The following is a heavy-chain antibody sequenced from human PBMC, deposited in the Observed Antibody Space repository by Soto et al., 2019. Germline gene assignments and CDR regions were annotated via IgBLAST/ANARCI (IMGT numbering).Heavy chain of an antibody. CDR2: ISSSGSS. Sequence: QVRLQESGPGLVKPSQTLSLTCSVSGGSISGGDYWWSWIRQSPGKGLEWIGFISSSGSSSYSPSLKSRVDIAVDTSKNQFSLNMKSVTAADSAVYYCARFIVTVGDGSHGLLPTRAKAFDLWGQGTIVRVSS. CDR3: ARFIVTVGDGSHGLLPTRAKAFDL. CDR1: GGSISGGDYW. J-gene: IGHJ3*01. V-gene: IGHV4-30-4*01. D-gene: IGHD3-10*01.